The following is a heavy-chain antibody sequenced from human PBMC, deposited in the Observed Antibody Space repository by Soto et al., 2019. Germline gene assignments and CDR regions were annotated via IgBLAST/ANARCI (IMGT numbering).Heavy chain of an antibody. CDR2: IYYSGST. Sequence: QLQLQESGPGLVKPSETLSLTCTVSGGSISSSSYYWGWIRQPPGKVLEWIGSIYYSGSTYYNPSLKSRVTLSVDTYKNQFSLKLSSVTAADTAVYYCASEGYCSSTSCYGGLFDPWGQGTLVTVSS. CDR1: GGSISSSSYY. D-gene: IGHD2-2*01. J-gene: IGHJ5*02. CDR3: ASEGYCSSTSCYGGLFDP. V-gene: IGHV4-39*01.